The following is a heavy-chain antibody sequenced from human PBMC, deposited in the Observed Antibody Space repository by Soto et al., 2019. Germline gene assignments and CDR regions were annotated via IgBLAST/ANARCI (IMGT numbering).Heavy chain of an antibody. CDR3: ARVGDFWSGYYPAPRYYYGMDV. V-gene: IGHV4-59*01. CDR1: GGSISSYY. D-gene: IGHD3-3*01. Sequence: PSETVSLTCTVSGGSISSYYWSWIRQPPGKGLEWIGYIYYSGSTNYNPSLKSRVTISVDTSKNQFSLKLSSVTAADTAVYYCARVGDFWSGYYPAPRYYYGMDVWGQGTTVTVSS. CDR2: IYYSGST. J-gene: IGHJ6*02.